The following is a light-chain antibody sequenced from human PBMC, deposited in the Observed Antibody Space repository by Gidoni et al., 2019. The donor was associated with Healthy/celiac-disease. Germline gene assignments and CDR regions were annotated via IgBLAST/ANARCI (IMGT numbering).Light chain of an antibody. CDR3: QQYANLPLT. CDR1: QDISNY. Sequence: EIQKTQSPSSMSASVGDRITITCQASQDISNYLNLYQQKPGNAPKILIYDASNLETGFPSRFSGSGSATDFTFTISSLQPEAIATYYFQQYANLPLTFGQGTRLEIK. J-gene: IGKJ5*01. CDR2: DAS. V-gene: IGKV1-33*01.